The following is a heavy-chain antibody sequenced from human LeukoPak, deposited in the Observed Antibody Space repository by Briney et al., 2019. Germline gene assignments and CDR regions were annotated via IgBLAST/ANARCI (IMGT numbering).Heavy chain of an antibody. D-gene: IGHD6-13*01. Sequence: GGSLRLSCAASGFTVSSNYMSWVRQAPGKGLEWVSVIYSGGSTYYADSVKGRFTISRDNSKNTLYLQMSSLRAEDTAVYYCAVPSIAAAGGAFDIWGQGTMVTVSS. CDR1: GFTVSSNY. CDR2: IYSGGST. CDR3: AVPSIAAAGGAFDI. J-gene: IGHJ3*02. V-gene: IGHV3-53*01.